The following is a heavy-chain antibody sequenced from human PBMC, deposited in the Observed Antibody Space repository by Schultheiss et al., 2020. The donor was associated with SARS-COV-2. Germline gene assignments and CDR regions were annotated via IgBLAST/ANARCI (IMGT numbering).Heavy chain of an antibody. D-gene: IGHD3-22*01. Sequence: GGSLRLSCAASGFTFSNAWMSWVRQAPGKGLEWVGRIKSKSDNGTIDYAAPVKGRFTISRDDSKNTAYLQMNSLKTGDTAVYYCTRLTYYYDSSGDLWGQGTLVTVSS. CDR2: IKSKSDNGTI. V-gene: IGHV3-15*01. CDR3: TRLTYYYDSSGDL. CDR1: GFTFSNAW. J-gene: IGHJ5*02.